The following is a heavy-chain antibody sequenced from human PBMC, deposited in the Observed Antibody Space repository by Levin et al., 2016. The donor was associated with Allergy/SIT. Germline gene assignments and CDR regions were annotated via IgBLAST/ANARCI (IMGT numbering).Heavy chain of an antibody. CDR1: GFTFKNYG. V-gene: IGHV3-30*18. CDR2: ISPDGGLQ. CDR3: AKEFGTYSGYDY. J-gene: IGHJ4*02. Sequence: GGSLRLSCAASGFTFKNYGMHWVRQASGKGLEWVAVISPDGGLQYHADSVKGRFTVSRDNSKNTLYLEMSSLRVEDTAVYYCAKEFGTYSGYDYWSQGTLVTVSP. D-gene: IGHD5-12*01.